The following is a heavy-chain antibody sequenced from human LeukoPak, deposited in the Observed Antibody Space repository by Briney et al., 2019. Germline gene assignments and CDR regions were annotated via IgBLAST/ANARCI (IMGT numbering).Heavy chain of an antibody. Sequence: ASETLSLTCNVSGDPLNDNLYYWGWIRQSPGKGLEWIGAFYSSGSTSSHSSLKSRVTISVDTSRTQLSLKLDSVTDTDTAVYYCVRDGRFDSACFDSWGPGILVTVSS. CDR3: VRDGRFDSACFDS. CDR1: GDPLNDNLYY. CDR2: FYSSGST. V-gene: IGHV4-39*07. D-gene: IGHD6-19*01. J-gene: IGHJ4*02.